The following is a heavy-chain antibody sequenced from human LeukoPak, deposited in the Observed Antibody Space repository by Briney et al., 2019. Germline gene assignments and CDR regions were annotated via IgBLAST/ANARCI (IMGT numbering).Heavy chain of an antibody. CDR3: ARGSRGYYFKGDY. V-gene: IGHV3-23*01. J-gene: IGHJ4*02. D-gene: IGHD3-22*01. CDR1: GFTFSSYA. CDR2: ISGSGGST. Sequence: PGGSLRLSCAASGFTFSSYAMSWVRQAPGKGLEWVSAISGSGGSTYYADSVKGRFTISRDNSKNTLYLQMNSLRAEDTAVYYCARGSRGYYFKGDYWGQGTLVTVSS.